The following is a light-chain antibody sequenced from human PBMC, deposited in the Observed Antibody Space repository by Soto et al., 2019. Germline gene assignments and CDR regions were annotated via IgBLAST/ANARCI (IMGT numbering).Light chain of an antibody. CDR1: SSDVGGYNY. V-gene: IGLV2-14*01. CDR2: DVS. Sequence: QSVLTQPASVSGSPGQSITISCTGTSSDVGGYNYVSWYLQHQGKAPKLMIYDVSNRPSGVSNRFSGSKSGNTASLTISGLQAEDEADYYCSSYTSSSTLYVLVNRTKLTAL. CDR3: SSYTSSSTLYV. J-gene: IGLJ1*01.